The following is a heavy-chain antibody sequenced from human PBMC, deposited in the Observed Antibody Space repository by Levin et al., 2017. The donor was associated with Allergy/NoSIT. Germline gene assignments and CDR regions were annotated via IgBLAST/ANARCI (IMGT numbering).Heavy chain of an antibody. CDR3: AKQQWPYDYYFDY. J-gene: IGHJ4*02. V-gene: IGHV3-30*18. Sequence: SCAASGFTFSSYGMHWVRQAPGKGLEWVAVISYDGSNKYYADSVKGRFTISRDNSKNTLYLQMNSLRAEDTAVYYCAKQQWPYDYYFDYWGQGTLVTVSS. CDR1: GFTFSSYG. D-gene: IGHD6-19*01. CDR2: ISYDGSNK.